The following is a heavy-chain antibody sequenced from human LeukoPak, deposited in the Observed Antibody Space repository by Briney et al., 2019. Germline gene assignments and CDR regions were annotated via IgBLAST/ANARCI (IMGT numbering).Heavy chain of an antibody. J-gene: IGHJ3*02. CDR2: IYPGDSDT. CDR3: ARRIAAAVGGVMAFDI. D-gene: IGHD6-13*01. CDR1: GYSFISYW. V-gene: IGHV5-51*01. Sequence: GESLKISCKGSGYSFISYWIGWVRQMPGKGLEWMGIIYPGDSDTRYSPSFQGQVTISADKSISTAYLQWSSLKASDTAMYYCARRIAAAVGGVMAFDIWGQGTMVTVSS.